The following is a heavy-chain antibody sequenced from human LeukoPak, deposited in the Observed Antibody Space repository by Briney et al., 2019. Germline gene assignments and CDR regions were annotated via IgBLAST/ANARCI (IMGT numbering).Heavy chain of an antibody. CDR2: ITGDGFNT. CDR1: GLTFDHFG. J-gene: IGHJ4*02. D-gene: IGHD2-2*01. Sequence: GGSLRLSCAASGLTFDHFGMHWVRQPPGKGPEWVSLITGDGFNTYYAASVKGRFTSSRANSKNSLYLQMNNLRTEDSALYYWVKPTRGMWRGFGDWGQGTPVTVSS. CDR3: VKPTRGMWRGFGD. V-gene: IGHV3-43*02.